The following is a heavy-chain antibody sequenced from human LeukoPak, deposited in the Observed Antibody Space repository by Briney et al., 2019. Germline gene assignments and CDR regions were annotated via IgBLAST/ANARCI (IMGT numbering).Heavy chain of an antibody. CDR3: ARDSGYRVDY. D-gene: IGHD1-1*01. CDR2: ISSDGNHK. J-gene: IGHJ4*02. CDR1: GFTFSNYG. Sequence: GGSLRLSCAASGFTFSNYGMHWVRQAPGKGLEWVAVISSDGNHKYYADSVKGRFTISRDNSKNTLYLQMNSLRAEDTAVYYCARDSGYRVDYWGQGTLVTVSS. V-gene: IGHV3-30*03.